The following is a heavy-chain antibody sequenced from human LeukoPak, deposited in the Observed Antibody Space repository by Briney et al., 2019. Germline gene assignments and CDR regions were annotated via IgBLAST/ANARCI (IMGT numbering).Heavy chain of an antibody. CDR3: ATGTFWYRGGEL. D-gene: IGHD1-14*01. CDR1: GFNVSSNY. Sequence: GGSLRLSCAASGFNVSSNYMTWVRQAPGKGLGWVSVIYSGGSTYYADSVKGRFTISRDNSKNTLYLQMNSLRAEDTAVYYCATGTFWYRGGELWGQGTLVTVSS. CDR2: IYSGGST. V-gene: IGHV3-53*01. J-gene: IGHJ4*02.